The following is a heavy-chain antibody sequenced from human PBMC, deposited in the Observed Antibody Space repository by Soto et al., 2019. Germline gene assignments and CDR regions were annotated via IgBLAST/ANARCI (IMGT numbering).Heavy chain of an antibody. D-gene: IGHD6-13*01. CDR1: GGSISSSSYY. CDR3: ARQIAAAGRFDP. Sequence: SETLSLTCTVSGGSISSSSYYWGWIRQPPGKGLEWIGSIYYSGSTYYNPSLKSRVTISVDTSKNQFSLKLSSVTAADTAVYYCARQIAAAGRFDPWGQGTLVTVSS. V-gene: IGHV4-39*01. CDR2: IYYSGST. J-gene: IGHJ5*02.